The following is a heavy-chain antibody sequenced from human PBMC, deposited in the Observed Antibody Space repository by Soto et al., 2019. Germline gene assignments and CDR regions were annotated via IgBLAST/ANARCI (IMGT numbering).Heavy chain of an antibody. J-gene: IGHJ4*02. CDR3: AKSWWGRAVASYYFDY. Sequence: GGSLRLSCAASVFTFSSYAMSWVRQAPGKGLEWVSAISGSGGSTYYADSVKGRFTISRDNSKNTLYLQMNSLRAEDTAVYYCAKSWWGRAVASYYFDYWGQGTLVTVSS. V-gene: IGHV3-23*01. D-gene: IGHD6-19*01. CDR1: VFTFSSYA. CDR2: ISGSGGST.